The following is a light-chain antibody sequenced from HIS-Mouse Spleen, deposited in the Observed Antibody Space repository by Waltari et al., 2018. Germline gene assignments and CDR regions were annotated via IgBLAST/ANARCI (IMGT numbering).Light chain of an antibody. CDR3: QQYNSWWT. V-gene: IGKV1-5*03. CDR2: KAS. J-gene: IGKJ1*01. CDR1: QNISSW. Sequence: DIQMTQSPSTLSPSVGDRVTITGRARQNISSWLAWYQQKPGKAPKLLLYKASSLESGVPSRCSGSGSGTEFTLTISSLQPDDFATYYCQQYNSWWTFGQGTKVEIK.